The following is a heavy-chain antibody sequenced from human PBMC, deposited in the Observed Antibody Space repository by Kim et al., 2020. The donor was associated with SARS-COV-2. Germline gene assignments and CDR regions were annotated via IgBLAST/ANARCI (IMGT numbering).Heavy chain of an antibody. D-gene: IGHD2-21*02. CDR3: ATGGPVVTAIVDY. V-gene: IGHV5-10-1*01. CDR2: IDPSDSYT. CDR1: GYSFTSYW. J-gene: IGHJ4*02. Sequence: GESLKISCKGSGYSFTSYWISWVRQMPGKGLEWMGRIDPSDSYTNYSPSFQGHVTISADKSISTAYLQWSSLKASDTAMYYCATGGPVVTAIVDYWGQGTLVTVSS.